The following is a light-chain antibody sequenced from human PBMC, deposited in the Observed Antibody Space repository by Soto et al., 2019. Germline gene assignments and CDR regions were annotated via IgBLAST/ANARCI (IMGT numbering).Light chain of an antibody. CDR3: QQYNSAPQS. V-gene: IGKV1-27*01. J-gene: IGKJ5*01. CDR1: QGITNY. CDR2: AAS. Sequence: DIQMTQAPSSLSASVGVRVTITCRATQGITNYLAWYQQKPGKVPRLLIYAASTLQSGVPSRFSGSGSGTDFTLTISSLQPENVATYYCQQYNSAPQSFGPGTRLEIK.